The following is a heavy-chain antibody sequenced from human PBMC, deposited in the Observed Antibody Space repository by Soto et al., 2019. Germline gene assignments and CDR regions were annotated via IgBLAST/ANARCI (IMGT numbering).Heavy chain of an antibody. CDR2: ITGSGDNT. J-gene: IGHJ2*01. CDR3: AKSGPYDSRGSYHWYLDV. Sequence: PGGSLRLSCAASGFTFSSYAMSWVRQAPGKGLEWVSAITGSGDNTYYADSVKGRFTISRDNSKNTLYLQMNSLRAEDTAVYYCAKSGPYDSRGSYHWYLDVWGRGTLVTVSS. D-gene: IGHD3-22*01. V-gene: IGHV3-23*01. CDR1: GFTFSSYA.